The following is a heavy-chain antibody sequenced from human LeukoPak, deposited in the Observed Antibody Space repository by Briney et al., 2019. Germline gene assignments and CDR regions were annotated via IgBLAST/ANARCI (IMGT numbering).Heavy chain of an antibody. J-gene: IGHJ4*02. D-gene: IGHD6-13*01. CDR3: AKDLRYSRAPLGYFDY. V-gene: IGHV3-23*01. CDR1: GFTFSSYA. Sequence: PGGSLRLSCAASGFTFSSYAMSWVRQAPGKGLEWVSAISGSGGSTYYADSVKGRFTISRDNSKNTLYLQMNSLRAEDTAVYYCAKDLRYSRAPLGYFDYWGQGTLVTVSS. CDR2: ISGSGGST.